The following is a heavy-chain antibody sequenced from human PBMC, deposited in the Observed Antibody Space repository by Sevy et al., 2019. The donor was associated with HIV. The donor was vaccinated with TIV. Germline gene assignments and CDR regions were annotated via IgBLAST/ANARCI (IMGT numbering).Heavy chain of an antibody. Sequence: GGSLRLSCAASGFTFSSYWMSWVRQAQGKGLEWVANIKQDGSEKYYVDSVKGRFTISRDNAKNSLYLQMNSLRAEDTAVYYCARDLGDPYFDYWGQGTLVTVSS. D-gene: IGHD7-27*01. CDR1: GFTFSSYW. V-gene: IGHV3-7*03. CDR3: ARDLGDPYFDY. CDR2: IKQDGSEK. J-gene: IGHJ4*02.